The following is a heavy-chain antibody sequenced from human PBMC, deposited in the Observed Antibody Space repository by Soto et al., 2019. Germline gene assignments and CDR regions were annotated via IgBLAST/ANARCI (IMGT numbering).Heavy chain of an antibody. D-gene: IGHD2-8*01. CDR1: GFTFSTYW. CDR2: IKQDGSEK. J-gene: IGHJ6*02. CDR3: ARGMVYDTADIIRYYYYGMDV. V-gene: IGHV3-7*01. Sequence: GGSLRLSCAVSGFTFSTYWMSWVRQAPGKGLEWVANIKQDGSEKYYVDSVKGRFTISRDNAKNSLYLLMNSLGAEDTAVYYCARGMVYDTADIIRYYYYGMDVWGQGTTVTVSS.